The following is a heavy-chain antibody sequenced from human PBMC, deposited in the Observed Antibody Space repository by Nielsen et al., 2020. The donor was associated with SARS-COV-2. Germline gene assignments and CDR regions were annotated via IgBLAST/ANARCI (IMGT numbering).Heavy chain of an antibody. Sequence: ASVKVSCKASGYTFSNFGLSWVRQAPGRGLEWIGWISGFNGNTNYLQKFKGRVTMTTHSSTGTVYMELRNLRADDTAIYYCARWRTYGNGWDFWGQGTLVTVSS. V-gene: IGHV1-18*01. CDR1: GYTFSNFG. J-gene: IGHJ4*02. CDR3: ARWRTYGNGWDF. D-gene: IGHD6-19*01. CDR2: ISGFNGNT.